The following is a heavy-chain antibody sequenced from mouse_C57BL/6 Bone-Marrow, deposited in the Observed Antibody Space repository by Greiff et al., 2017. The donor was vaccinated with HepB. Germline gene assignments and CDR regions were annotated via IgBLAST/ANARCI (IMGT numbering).Heavy chain of an antibody. CDR1: GFTFSDFY. J-gene: IGHJ4*01. Sequence: EVKLVESGGGLVQSGRSLRLSCATSGFTFSDFYMEWVRQAPGKGLEWIAASRNKANDYTTEYSASVKGRFIVSRDTSQSILYLQMNALRAEDIAIYYCAREGAFMDYWGQGTSVTVSS. CDR2: SRNKANDYTT. V-gene: IGHV7-1*01. CDR3: AREGAFMDY.